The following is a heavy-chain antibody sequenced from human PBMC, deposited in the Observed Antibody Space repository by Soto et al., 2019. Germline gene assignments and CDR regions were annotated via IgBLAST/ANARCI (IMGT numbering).Heavy chain of an antibody. J-gene: IGHJ6*02. CDR2: THYSGST. D-gene: IGHD1-7*01. CDR3: ARDKTGTTLNYYFGMDV. V-gene: IGHV4-59*01. Sequence: PSETLSLTCTVSGGSISSYFWSWIRQPPGKGLEWIGYTHYSGSTNYNPSLKSRVTISVDTSKNQFSLKLSSVTSADTAVYFCARDKTGTTLNYYFGMDVWGQGTTVTVSS. CDR1: GGSISSYF.